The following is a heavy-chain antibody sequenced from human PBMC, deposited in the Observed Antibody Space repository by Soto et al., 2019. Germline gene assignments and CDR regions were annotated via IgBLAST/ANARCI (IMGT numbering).Heavy chain of an antibody. CDR3: ARTETNYDSSGYYFDY. CDR2: IYPGDSDT. Sequence: GESLKLSCKGSGYSFTSYWIGWVRQMPGKGLEWIGIIYPGDSDTRYSPSFQGQVTISADKSISTAYLQWSSLEASDTAMYYCARTETNYDSSGYYFDYWGQGTLVTVSS. CDR1: GYSFTSYW. V-gene: IGHV5-51*01. D-gene: IGHD3-22*01. J-gene: IGHJ4*02.